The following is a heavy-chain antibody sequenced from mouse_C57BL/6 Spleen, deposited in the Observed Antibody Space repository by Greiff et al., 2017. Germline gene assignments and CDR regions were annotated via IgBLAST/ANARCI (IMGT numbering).Heavy chain of an antibody. V-gene: IGHV5-4*03. CDR1: GFTFSSYA. CDR3: ARVTGVYAMDY. Sequence: EVKLMESGGGLVKPGGSLKLSCAASGFTFSSYAMSWVRQTPEKRLEWVATISDGGSYTYYPDNVKGRFTISRDNAKNNLYLQLSHLKSEDTAMYYCARVTGVYAMDYWGQGTSVTVSS. CDR2: ISDGGSYT. J-gene: IGHJ4*01. D-gene: IGHD4-1*01.